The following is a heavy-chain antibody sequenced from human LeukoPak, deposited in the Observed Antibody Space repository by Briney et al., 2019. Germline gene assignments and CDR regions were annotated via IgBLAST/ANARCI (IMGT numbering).Heavy chain of an antibody. CDR3: TKGGSYGPLDY. CDR2: ISDSGGDT. D-gene: IGHD1-26*01. CDR1: GFTFSNSA. J-gene: IGHJ4*02. V-gene: IGHV3-23*01. Sequence: GGSLRLSCAVSGFTFSNSAMTWVRRAPGKGLEWVAAISDSGGDTIYTDSVKDRFTISRDNSKSTLYLQMNSLRADDTAVYYCTKGGSYGPLDYWGQGTLVTVSS.